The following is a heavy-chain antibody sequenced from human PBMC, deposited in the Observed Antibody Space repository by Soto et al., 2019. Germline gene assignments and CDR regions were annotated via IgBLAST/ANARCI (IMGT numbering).Heavy chain of an antibody. D-gene: IGHD2-15*01. CDR2: INPSGGST. J-gene: IGHJ6*02. Sequence: QVQLVQSGAEVKKPGASVKVSCKASGYTFTSYYMHWVRQAPGQGLEWMGIINPSGGSTSYAQKFQGRVTMTRDTSTSTVYMELSSLRSEDTAVYYCARDAPILGYCSGGSCYSGYYYYGMDVWGQGTTVTVSS. V-gene: IGHV1-46*01. CDR3: ARDAPILGYCSGGSCYSGYYYYGMDV. CDR1: GYTFTSYY.